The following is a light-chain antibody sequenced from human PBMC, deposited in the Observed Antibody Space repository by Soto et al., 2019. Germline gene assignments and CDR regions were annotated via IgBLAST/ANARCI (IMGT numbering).Light chain of an antibody. J-gene: IGKJ1*01. Sequence: DLVMTQSPDSLAVSLGERATINCKSSQSVLYSSNNKNYLAWYQQKPGQTPKLLIYWASTRESGVPDRFSGSGSGRDFTLTISSLQAEDVAVYYCQQYYSTLWTFGQGTKVDIK. CDR2: WAS. V-gene: IGKV4-1*01. CDR3: QQYYSTLWT. CDR1: QSVLYSSNNKNY.